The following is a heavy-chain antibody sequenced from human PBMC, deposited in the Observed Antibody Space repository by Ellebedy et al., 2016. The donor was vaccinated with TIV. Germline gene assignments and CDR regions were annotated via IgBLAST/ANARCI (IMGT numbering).Heavy chain of an antibody. CDR1: GDSISSDYW. J-gene: IGHJ4*02. CDR2: IYHFGTT. D-gene: IGHD1-14*01. CDR3: ARVRRLTTLDS. Sequence: SETLSLXXGVSGDSISSDYWWTWVRQPPEKGLEWIGEIYHFGTTNYNPSLKSRATISVDKSKNQFSLRLTSMTAADTALYYCARVRRLTTLDSWGQGTLVTVSS. V-gene: IGHV4-4*02.